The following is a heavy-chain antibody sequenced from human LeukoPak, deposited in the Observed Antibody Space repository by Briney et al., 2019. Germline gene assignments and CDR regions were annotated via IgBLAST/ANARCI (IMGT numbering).Heavy chain of an antibody. J-gene: IGHJ4*02. D-gene: IGHD5-18*01. V-gene: IGHV3-7*01. Sequence: GGSLRLSCAASGFTFSSYWMSWVRQAPGKGLQWVANIKLDGSENYYVDSVRGRFTISRDNAKNSLFLQMSSLRAEDTAVYYCARDAEGRRYSPQDYWGQGTLVTVSS. CDR3: ARDAEGRRYSPQDY. CDR1: GFTFSSYW. CDR2: IKLDGSEN.